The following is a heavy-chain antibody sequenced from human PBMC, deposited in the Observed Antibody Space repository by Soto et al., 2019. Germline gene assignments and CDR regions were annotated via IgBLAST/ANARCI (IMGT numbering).Heavy chain of an antibody. CDR2: IIPIFGTA. CDR1: GGTFSSYA. D-gene: IGHD3-3*01. Sequence: QVQLVQSGAEVKKPGSSVKVSCKASGGTFSSYAISWVRQAPGQGLEWMGGIIPIFGTANYAQKFQGRVTITADKATSTAYMELSSLRSEDTAVYYCARAADGYDFWSGYHYWGQGTLVTVSS. V-gene: IGHV1-69*06. CDR3: ARAADGYDFWSGYHY. J-gene: IGHJ4*02.